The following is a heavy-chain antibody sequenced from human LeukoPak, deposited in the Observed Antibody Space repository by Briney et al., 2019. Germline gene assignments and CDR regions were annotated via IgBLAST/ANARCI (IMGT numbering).Heavy chain of an antibody. CDR1: GGSISSYY. J-gene: IGHJ5*02. Sequence: SETLSLTWTVAGGSISSYYWSWIRQPPGKGLGWIGYIYYSGSTNYNPSLKSRVTISVDTSKNQFSLKLSSVTAADTAVYYCARQRSSGSIINPWGQGTLVTVSS. D-gene: IGHD6-19*01. V-gene: IGHV4-59*08. CDR3: ARQRSSGSIINP. CDR2: IYYSGST.